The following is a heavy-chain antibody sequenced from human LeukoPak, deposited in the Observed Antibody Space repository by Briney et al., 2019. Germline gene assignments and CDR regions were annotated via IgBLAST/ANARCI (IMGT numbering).Heavy chain of an antibody. V-gene: IGHV4-4*02. CDR1: GDSINGSNW. Sequence: NPSETLSLTCVVSGDSINGSNWWSWVRQPPGKGLEWIGEIYHSGITNYKPSLKSRVTISVDKSKNQFSLKLSSVTAADTAVYYCARVLDYYGSGTRDFDYWGQGTLVTVSS. CDR2: IYHSGIT. D-gene: IGHD3-10*01. CDR3: ARVLDYYGSGTRDFDY. J-gene: IGHJ4*02.